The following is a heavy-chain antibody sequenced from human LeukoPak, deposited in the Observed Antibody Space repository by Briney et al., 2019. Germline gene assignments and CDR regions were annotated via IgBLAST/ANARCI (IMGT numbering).Heavy chain of an antibody. D-gene: IGHD6-19*01. CDR2: ISSSSSYI. J-gene: IGHJ4*02. Sequence: PGGSLRLSCAASGFTFSSYSMNWVRQAPGKGLEWVSSISSSSSYIYYADSVKGRFTISRDNAKNSLYLQMNSLRAEDTAVYYCARHMIAVAGSADLYYFDYWGQGTLVTVSS. CDR3: ARHMIAVAGSADLYYFDY. CDR1: GFTFSSYS. V-gene: IGHV3-21*01.